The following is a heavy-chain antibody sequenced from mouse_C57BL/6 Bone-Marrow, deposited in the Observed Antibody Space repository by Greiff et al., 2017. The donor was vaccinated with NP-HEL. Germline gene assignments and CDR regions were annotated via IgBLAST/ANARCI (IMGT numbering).Heavy chain of an antibody. D-gene: IGHD1-1*01. V-gene: IGHV1-81*01. CDR1: GYTFTSYG. Sequence: VQLQQSGAELARPGASVKLSCKASGYTFTSYGISWVKQRTGQGLEWIGEIYPRSGNTYYNEKFKGKATLTADKSSSTAYMELRSLTSEDSAVFVCARGGCGSGPLVFDVWGTGTTVTVSA. J-gene: IGHJ1*03. CDR2: IYPRSGNT. CDR3: ARGGCGSGPLVFDV.